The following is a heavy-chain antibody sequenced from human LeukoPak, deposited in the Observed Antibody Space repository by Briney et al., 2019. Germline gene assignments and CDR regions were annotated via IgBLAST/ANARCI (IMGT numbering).Heavy chain of an antibody. Sequence: ASVTVSCKASGYTFSSYGITWVRQAPGQGLEWMGWISVYNGNTNYAQKLQGRVTMTTDISTSTAYMELRSPRSDDTAIYYCARDREAAGQKLTDYWGQGTLVTVSS. V-gene: IGHV1-18*01. CDR1: GYTFSSYG. J-gene: IGHJ4*02. D-gene: IGHD6-13*01. CDR2: ISVYNGNT. CDR3: ARDREAAGQKLTDY.